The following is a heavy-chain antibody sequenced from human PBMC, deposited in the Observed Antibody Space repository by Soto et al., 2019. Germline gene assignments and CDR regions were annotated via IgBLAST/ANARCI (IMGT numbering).Heavy chain of an antibody. V-gene: IGHV3-23*01. Sequence: EVHLLESGGGLVLPGVSLRLSCAGSGFTFSSYAMSWVRQAPGKGLEWVSAISSVGGSTYYADSVKGRFIISRDNSENTLYLQVNSLRAEDTAIYYWPKDREFTYYDLWSGSYAFDSWGQGTLVTVSS. CDR2: ISSVGGST. CDR1: GFTFSSYA. CDR3: PKDREFTYYDLWSGSYAFDS. D-gene: IGHD3-3*01. J-gene: IGHJ4*02.